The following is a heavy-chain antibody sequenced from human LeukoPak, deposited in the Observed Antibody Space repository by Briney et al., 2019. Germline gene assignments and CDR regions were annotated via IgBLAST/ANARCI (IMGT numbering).Heavy chain of an antibody. D-gene: IGHD1-26*01. Sequence: SETLSLTCTVSGASISSTTYYWGWIRQPPRKGLEWIASIYYSGSTYYNPSLKSRVTISVDTSKNQFSLKLSSVTAADTAVYYCARYSGSYHYYYYMDVWGKGTTVTVSS. J-gene: IGHJ6*03. CDR1: GASISSTTYY. V-gene: IGHV4-39*01. CDR2: IYYSGST. CDR3: ARYSGSYHYYYYMDV.